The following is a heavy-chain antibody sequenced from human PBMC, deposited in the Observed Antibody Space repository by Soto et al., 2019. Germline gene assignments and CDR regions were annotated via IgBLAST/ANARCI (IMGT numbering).Heavy chain of an antibody. D-gene: IGHD1-26*01. V-gene: IGHV3-7*05. CDR2: IKEDGSEK. J-gene: IGHJ4*02. CDR1: GFIFSNFW. Sequence: EVHLVESGGGLVQPGGSLRLSCAASGFIFSNFWMSWVRQAPGKGLEWVANIKEDGSEKYHVDSVKGRFTISRDNVKNLLYLQMDSLRAEHTAVYKGVGRGSHSFDYCGQGTLVTVSS. CDR3: VGRGSHSFDY.